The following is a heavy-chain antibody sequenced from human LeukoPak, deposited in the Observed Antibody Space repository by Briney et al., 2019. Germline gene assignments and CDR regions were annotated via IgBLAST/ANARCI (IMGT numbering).Heavy chain of an antibody. CDR2: IIPIFGTA. Sequence: SVKVSCKASGGTFSSYAISGVRQAPGQGLEWMGGIIPIFGTANYAQKFQGRVTITTDESTSTAYMELSSLRSEDTAVYYCAIPPNPIVVVTAIPFEYFQHWGQGTLVTVSS. CDR3: AIPPNPIVVVTAIPFEYFQH. D-gene: IGHD2-21*02. J-gene: IGHJ1*01. CDR1: GGTFSSYA. V-gene: IGHV1-69*05.